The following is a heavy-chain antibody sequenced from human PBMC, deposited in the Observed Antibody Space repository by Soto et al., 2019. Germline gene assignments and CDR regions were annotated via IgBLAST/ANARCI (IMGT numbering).Heavy chain of an antibody. V-gene: IGHV1-8*01. J-gene: IGHJ3*02. CDR2: MNPNSGNT. Sequence: ASVKGSCKASGYSFTSYDLSWVRQATGQGLEWMGWMNPNSGNTGYAQKFQGRVTMTRNTSIRIAYMELSSLRSEDTAVYYCARGVNSVGYVGWLLYNRDFGIWGQVSMGTFSS. D-gene: IGHD3-9*01. CDR1: GYSFTSYD. CDR3: ARGVNSVGYVGWLLYNRDFGI.